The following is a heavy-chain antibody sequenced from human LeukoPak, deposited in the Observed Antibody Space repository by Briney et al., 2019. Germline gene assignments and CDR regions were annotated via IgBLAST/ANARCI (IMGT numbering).Heavy chain of an antibody. D-gene: IGHD1-7*01. CDR1: GFTFSSYW. CDR2: IKQDGSEK. J-gene: IGHJ6*03. Sequence: PGGSLRLSCAASGFTFSSYWMSWVRQAPGKGLEWVANIKQDGSEKYYVDSVKGRFTISRDNAKNSLYLQMNSLRAEDTAVYYCARAPPVNNWSYFWSYYYYYYYMDVWGKGTTVTISS. CDR3: ARAPPVNNWSYFWSYYYYYYYMDV. V-gene: IGHV3-7*01.